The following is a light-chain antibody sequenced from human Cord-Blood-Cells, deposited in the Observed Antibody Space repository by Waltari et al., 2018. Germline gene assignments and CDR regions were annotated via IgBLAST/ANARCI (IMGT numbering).Light chain of an antibody. CDR1: QSISSY. CDR2: AAS. J-gene: IGKJ3*01. V-gene: IGKV1-39*01. Sequence: DIQMTQSPSSLSASVGDRVTLTCRARQSISSYLNWYQQKPGKAPKLLIYAASSLQSGVPSRFSGSGSGTDFTLTISSLQPEDFATYYCQQSYSTLFTFGPGTKVDIK. CDR3: QQSYSTLFT.